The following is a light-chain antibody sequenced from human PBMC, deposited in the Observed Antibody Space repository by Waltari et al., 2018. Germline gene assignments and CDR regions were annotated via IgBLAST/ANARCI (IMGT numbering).Light chain of an antibody. CDR3: HQYGNSPKT. Sequence: DTVLTQSPGTLSLSPGEKVTLPCRASQTVGTNYLAWYQQKPGQAPRLLIFATSTRATGITDRFSGSGSGTDFTLTISSLGPEDFAVYYCHQYGNSPKTFGQGTKVEIK. CDR1: QTVGTNY. J-gene: IGKJ1*01. V-gene: IGKV3-20*01. CDR2: ATS.